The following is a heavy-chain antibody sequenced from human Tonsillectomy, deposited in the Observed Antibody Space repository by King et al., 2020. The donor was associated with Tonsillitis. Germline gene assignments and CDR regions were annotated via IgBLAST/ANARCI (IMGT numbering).Heavy chain of an antibody. D-gene: IGHD2-15*01. J-gene: IGHJ3*02. CDR1: GYSFTSYW. Sequence: GQLVQSGAEVKKPGESLKISCKGSGYSFTSYWIGWVRQMPGKGLEWMGIIYPGDSDTRYSPSFQGQVTIAADKSISTAYLQWSSLKASDPAMYYCARSQLYCSGGSCYSVRAFDIWGQGTMVTVSS. CDR3: ARSQLYCSGGSCYSVRAFDI. V-gene: IGHV5-51*01. CDR2: IYPGDSDT.